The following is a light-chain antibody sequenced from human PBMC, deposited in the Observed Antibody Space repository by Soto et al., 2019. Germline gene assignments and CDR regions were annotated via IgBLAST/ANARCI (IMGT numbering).Light chain of an antibody. CDR2: NNN. CDR1: SSNIGAGYD. Sequence: QSVLTQPPSVSGAPGQRVTISCTGSSSNIGAGYDVHWYQQLPGTAPKLLIYNNNNRPSGDPDRFSGSKSGTSASLAITGLQADDEADHYCQSYDPTLRTSLFGGGTKLTVL. CDR3: QSYDPTLRTSL. V-gene: IGLV1-40*01. J-gene: IGLJ2*01.